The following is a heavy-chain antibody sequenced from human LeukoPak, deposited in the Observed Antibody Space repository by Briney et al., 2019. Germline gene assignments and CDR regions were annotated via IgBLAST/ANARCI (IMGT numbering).Heavy chain of an antibody. CDR1: GGSTSSSSYY. CDR2: IYYSGST. V-gene: IGHV4-39*01. D-gene: IGHD1-26*01. Sequence: SETLSLTCTVSGGSTSSSSYYWGWIRQPPGKGLEWIGSIYYSGSTYYNPSLKSRVTISVDTSKNQFSLKLSSVTAAETAVYYYARMEGSYQTFDYWGQGTLVTVSS. CDR3: ARMEGSYQTFDY. J-gene: IGHJ4*02.